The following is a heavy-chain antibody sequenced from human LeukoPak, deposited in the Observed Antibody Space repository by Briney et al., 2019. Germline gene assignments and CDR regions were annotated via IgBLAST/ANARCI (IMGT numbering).Heavy chain of an antibody. CDR3: GRCSPSSLIVSDC. CDR1: GFTFSNYA. D-gene: IGHD2-15*01. CDR2: ISGNSGNI. J-gene: IGHJ4*02. Sequence: GGSLRLSCEASGFTFSNYAMTWVRQTPGKGLEWVSGISGNSGNIQYADSVRGRFTISRDNAKNSLYLQMNSLRAEDTAIYYCGRCSPSSLIVSDCWGQGTLVTVSS. V-gene: IGHV3-21*01.